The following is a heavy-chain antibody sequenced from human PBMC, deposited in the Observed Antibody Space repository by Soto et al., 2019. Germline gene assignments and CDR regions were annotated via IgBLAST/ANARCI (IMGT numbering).Heavy chain of an antibody. CDR3: ARAMVVGATGEFDI. CDR1: GGTFNTYS. J-gene: IGHJ3*02. CDR2: IIPIVGIA. Sequence: QVQLVQSGAEVKKPGSSVKVSCQAAGGTFNTYSIDWVRQAPGQGLEWMGRIIPIVGIAKYAQKFQGRVAITADKSKSTAYMMEVNSLRPEDTAMYYCARAMVVGATGEFDIWGHGTMVTVSS. V-gene: IGHV1-69*02. D-gene: IGHD2-15*01.